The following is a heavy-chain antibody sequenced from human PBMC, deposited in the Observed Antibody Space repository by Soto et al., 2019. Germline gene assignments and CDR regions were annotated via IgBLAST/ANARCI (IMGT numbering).Heavy chain of an antibody. CDR3: ARGRYCSGGSCYCWFDP. V-gene: IGHV4-30-2*01. J-gene: IGHJ5*02. Sequence: QLQLQESGSGLVKPSQTLSLTCAVSGGSISSGGYSWSWIRQPPGKGLEWIGYIYHSGSTYYNPSLKSRVTISVDRSKNQCSLKLSSVTAADTAVYYCARGRYCSGGSCYCWFDPWGQGTLFTVSS. D-gene: IGHD2-15*01. CDR2: IYHSGST. CDR1: GGSISSGGYS.